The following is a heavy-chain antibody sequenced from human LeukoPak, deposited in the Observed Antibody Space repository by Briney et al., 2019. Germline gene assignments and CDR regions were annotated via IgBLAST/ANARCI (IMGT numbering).Heavy chain of an antibody. CDR3: AKATLPTCGGARCYYFDN. D-gene: IGHD2-15*01. V-gene: IGHV3-23*01. CDR1: GFTFTGYP. CDR2: FIGSVDTT. J-gene: IGHJ4*02. Sequence: PGGSLRLSCAPPGFTFTGYPMGWVRQTPGKGRDWASTFIGSVDTTYYADSVKGRFTISRDNSKNTLDLQMNSLGAEDTAVYYCAKATLPTCGGARCYYFDNWGQGTLVTVSS.